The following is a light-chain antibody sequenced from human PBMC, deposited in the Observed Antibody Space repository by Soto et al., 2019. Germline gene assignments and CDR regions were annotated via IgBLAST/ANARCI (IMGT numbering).Light chain of an antibody. J-gene: IGKJ1*01. CDR3: LQHNSYPRT. V-gene: IGKV1-5*01. Sequence: IQKTQSHSNLSASVGYRVTTTGLASQSISRWVAWYQQKPGKAPKRLSYAASSLQSGVTSRCSGSGAGTECTLTISSLQPEDFATYYCLQHNSYPRTFGQGTKVDIK. CDR1: QSISRW. CDR2: AAS.